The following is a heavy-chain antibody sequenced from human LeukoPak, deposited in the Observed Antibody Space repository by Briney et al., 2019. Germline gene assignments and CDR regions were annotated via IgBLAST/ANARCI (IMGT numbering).Heavy chain of an antibody. CDR3: ARDATMMGNYFNY. V-gene: IGHV4-38-2*02. CDR1: GYSISSGHY. CDR2: IYHSGST. Sequence: SETLSLTCTVSGYSISSGHYWGWIRPPPGKGLEWIGSIYHSGSTYYNPSLKSRVTISVGTSKNQFSLKLSSVTAADTAVYYCARDATMMGNYFNYWGQGTLVTVSS. D-gene: IGHD5-12*01. J-gene: IGHJ4*02.